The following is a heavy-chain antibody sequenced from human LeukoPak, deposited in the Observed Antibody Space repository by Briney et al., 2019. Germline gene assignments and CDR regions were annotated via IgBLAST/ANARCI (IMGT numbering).Heavy chain of an antibody. CDR3: ASAGLTMVRGVPYYYYYYMDV. J-gene: IGHJ6*03. CDR1: GYTFTSYD. Sequence: ASVKVSCKSSGYTFTSYDISWVRQAPGQGLEWMGGIIPIFGTANYAQKFQGRVTITADKSTSTAYMELSSLRSEDTAVYYCASAGLTMVRGVPYYYYYYMDVWGKGTTVTVSS. D-gene: IGHD3-10*01. CDR2: IIPIFGTA. V-gene: IGHV1-69*06.